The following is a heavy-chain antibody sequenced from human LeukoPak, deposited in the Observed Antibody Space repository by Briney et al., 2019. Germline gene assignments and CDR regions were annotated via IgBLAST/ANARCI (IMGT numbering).Heavy chain of an antibody. CDR2: ISYDGSNK. CDR3: SGDSSSSGWGY. V-gene: IGHV3-30-3*01. CDR1: GFTFSSYA. D-gene: IGHD6-6*01. Sequence: PGGSLRLSCAASGFTFSSYAMHWVRQAPGKGLEWVAVISYDGSNKYYADSVKGRFTISRDNSKNTLYLQMNSLRAEDTAVYYCSGDSSSSGWGYWGQGTLVTVSS. J-gene: IGHJ4*02.